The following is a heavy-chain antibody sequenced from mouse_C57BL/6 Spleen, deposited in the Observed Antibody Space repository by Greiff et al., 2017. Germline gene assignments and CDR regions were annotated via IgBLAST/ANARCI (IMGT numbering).Heavy chain of an antibody. Sequence: QVQLKESGPGLVQPSQSLSITCTVSGFSLTSYGVHWVRQSPGKGLEWLGVIWSGGSTDYNAAFISRLSISKDNSKSQVFFKMNSLQADDTAIYYCARNVYYDYDDWYFDVWGTGTTVTVSS. CDR2: IWSGGST. CDR3: ARNVYYDYDDWYFDV. J-gene: IGHJ1*03. V-gene: IGHV2-2*01. CDR1: GFSLTSYG. D-gene: IGHD2-4*01.